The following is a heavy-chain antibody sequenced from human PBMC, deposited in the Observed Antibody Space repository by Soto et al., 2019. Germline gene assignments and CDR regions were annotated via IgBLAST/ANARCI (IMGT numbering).Heavy chain of an antibody. V-gene: IGHV1-18*01. CDR3: ARGCQPIDY. CDR2: ISTYNGNT. J-gene: IGHJ4*02. CDR1: GHTFSNSC. Sequence: ASVKVSCKASGHTFSNSCISWVRQAPGQGLEWMGWISTYNGNTHYPQKFQGRVTMATDTSTSTVYMELRSLRSDDAAVYYCARGCQPIDYWGQGTLVTVSS.